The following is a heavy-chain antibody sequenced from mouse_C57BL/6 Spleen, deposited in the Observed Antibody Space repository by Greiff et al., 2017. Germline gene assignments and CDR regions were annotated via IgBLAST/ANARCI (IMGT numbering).Heavy chain of an antibody. V-gene: IGHV1-69*01. Sequence: QVQLQQPGAELVMPGASVKLSCKASGYTFTSYWMHWVKQRPGQGLEWIGEIDPSDSYTNYNQKFKGKSTLTVDKSSSTAYMQLSSLTSEESAVYYCAREGGYYGSSSFAYWGQGTLVTVAA. D-gene: IGHD1-1*01. CDR2: IDPSDSYT. CDR1: GYTFTSYW. J-gene: IGHJ3*01. CDR3: AREGGYYGSSSFAY.